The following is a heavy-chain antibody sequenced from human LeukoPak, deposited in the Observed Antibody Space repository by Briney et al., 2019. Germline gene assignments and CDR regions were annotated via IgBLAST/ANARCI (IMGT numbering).Heavy chain of an antibody. CDR2: IWYDGRTK. Sequence: GGSLRLSCTGSGFTFRTYAFSWVRQAPGKGLEWVAVIWYDGRTKYYADSVKGRFTISRDNSKNTLYLQMNSLRAEDSAVYYCARDRYDTSGYYYWGQGTLVTVSS. D-gene: IGHD3-22*01. J-gene: IGHJ4*02. V-gene: IGHV3-33*08. CDR3: ARDRYDTSGYYY. CDR1: GFTFRTYA.